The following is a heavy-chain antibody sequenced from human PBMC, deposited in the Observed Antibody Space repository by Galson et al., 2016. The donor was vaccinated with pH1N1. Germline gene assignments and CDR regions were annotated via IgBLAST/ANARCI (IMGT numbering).Heavy chain of an antibody. D-gene: IGHD6-13*01. CDR2: IYYSGTT. CDR1: GGSISSHY. V-gene: IGHV4-59*11. CDR3: ARVLSSYRSLIDY. Sequence: ETLSLTCTVSGGSISSHYWSWIRQPPGKGLEWIGYIYYSGTTKYNPSLKSRVTISVDMSKNQFSLKLNSATAADTAMYYCARVLSSYRSLIDYWGQGTLVTVSS. J-gene: IGHJ4*01.